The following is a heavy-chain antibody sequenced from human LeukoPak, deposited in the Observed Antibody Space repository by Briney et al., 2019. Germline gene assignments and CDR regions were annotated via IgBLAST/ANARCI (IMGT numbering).Heavy chain of an antibody. D-gene: IGHD2-21*02. Sequence: PGGSLRLSCAASGFTVSSFVMSWVRQVPGKGLEWVSAISVSGGSTYYADSVKGRFTISRDNSKNTLYLQMNSLGAEDTAVYYCAKDGGDSYGHELFDYWGQGTLVTVSS. V-gene: IGHV3-23*01. CDR1: GFTVSSFV. J-gene: IGHJ4*02. CDR2: ISVSGGST. CDR3: AKDGGDSYGHELFDY.